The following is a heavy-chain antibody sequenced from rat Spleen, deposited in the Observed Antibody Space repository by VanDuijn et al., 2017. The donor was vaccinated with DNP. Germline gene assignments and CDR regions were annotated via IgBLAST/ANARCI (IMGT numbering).Heavy chain of an antibody. J-gene: IGHJ1*01. CDR2: INYDGTRT. D-gene: IGHD5-1*01. CDR1: GFALSDYY. Sequence: EVQLVESGGGLEQPGRALNLSCKASGFALSDYYMAWVRQTPKTGLEWVATINYDGTRTYYRDSVKGRFTISRDNARSILYLQMDSLGSEDTATYYCARGSGTYYWYFDFWGPGTMVTVSS. V-gene: IGHV5-7*01. CDR3: ARGSGTYYWYFDF.